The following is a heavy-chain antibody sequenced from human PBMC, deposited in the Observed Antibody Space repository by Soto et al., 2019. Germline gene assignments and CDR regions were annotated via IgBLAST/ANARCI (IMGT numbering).Heavy chain of an antibody. CDR1: GYTFTGYY. Sequence: ASVKVSCKASGYTFTGYYMHWVRQPPGQGLEWMGWINPNSGGTNYAQKFQGRVTMTRDTSISTAYMELSRLRSDDTAVYYCARGGIGSGWYRGNYWGQGTLVTVSS. V-gene: IGHV1-2*02. CDR3: ARGGIGSGWYRGNY. D-gene: IGHD6-19*01. J-gene: IGHJ4*02. CDR2: INPNSGGT.